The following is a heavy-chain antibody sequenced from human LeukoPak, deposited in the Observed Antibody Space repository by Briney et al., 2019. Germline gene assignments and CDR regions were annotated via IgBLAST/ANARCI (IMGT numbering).Heavy chain of an antibody. D-gene: IGHD1-1*01. Sequence: GGSLRLSCAASGLTFSDYAMSWVRQAPGQGLEWVSGISGSAQRTYYADSVKGRFTISRDNFKRTLYLEMNSLRAEDTAVYYCAKRYIANTGPIDYWGQGTLATVSS. CDR2: ISGSAQRT. J-gene: IGHJ4*02. V-gene: IGHV3-23*01. CDR3: AKRYIANTGPIDY. CDR1: GLTFSDYA.